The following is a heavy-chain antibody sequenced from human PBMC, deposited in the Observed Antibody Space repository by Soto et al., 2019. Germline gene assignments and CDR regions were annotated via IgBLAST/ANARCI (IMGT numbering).Heavy chain of an antibody. CDR3: ARTPMVRAIPGYFDY. Sequence: ESGPGLVKPSETLSLTCTVSGGSISSNSYYWGWIRQPPGKGLEWIGNIYYSGSTYYNPSLKSRVTISVDTSKNQVSLKLSSVTAADTAVYFCARTPMVRAIPGYFDYWGQGTLVTVSS. CDR2: IYYSGST. V-gene: IGHV4-39*01. CDR1: GGSISSNSYY. J-gene: IGHJ4*02. D-gene: IGHD3-10*01.